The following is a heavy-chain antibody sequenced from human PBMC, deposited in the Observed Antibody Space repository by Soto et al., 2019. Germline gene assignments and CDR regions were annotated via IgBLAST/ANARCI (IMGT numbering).Heavy chain of an antibody. CDR1: GFTFSSYW. V-gene: IGHV3-7*01. D-gene: IGHD2-21*01. CDR2: IKPDGSEK. Sequence: HPGGSLRLSCAASGFTFSSYWMSCVRQAPGKGLEWEANIKPDGSEKYYVDSVKGRFTISRDNAKNSLCLQMNSRRAEDTALYYCARDVDWVYYYYGRDVWCQGTTCTVSS. J-gene: IGHJ6*02. CDR3: ARDVDWVYYYYGRDV.